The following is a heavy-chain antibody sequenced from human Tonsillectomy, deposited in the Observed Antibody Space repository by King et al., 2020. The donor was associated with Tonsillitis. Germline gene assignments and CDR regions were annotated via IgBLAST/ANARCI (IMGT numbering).Heavy chain of an antibody. CDR1: GFSFDDFA. J-gene: IGHJ4*02. CDR2: ISWNIGGI. D-gene: IGHD2-2*01. CDR3: AKEDWSSTSCYFDY. V-gene: IGHV3-9*01. Sequence: VQLVESGGGLVQPGRSLRLSCAASGFSFDDFAIHWVRQAPGKGLEWVSGISWNIGGIGYADSVKGRFTISRDNAKNSLYLQMNSLRAEDTALYYCAKEDWSSTSCYFDYWGQGTLVTVSS.